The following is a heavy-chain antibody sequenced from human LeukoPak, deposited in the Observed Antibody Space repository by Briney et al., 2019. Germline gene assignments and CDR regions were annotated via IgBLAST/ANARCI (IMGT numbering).Heavy chain of an antibody. CDR3: TAYGLDY. Sequence: GGSLRLSCAASGFTFSNAWMHWVRQAPGKGLEWVGRIRSKTDGETTKGRFTISRDDSKTTLYLQMNSLKTENTAVYYCTAYGLDYWGQGTLVTVSS. CDR2: IRSKTDGETT. J-gene: IGHJ4*02. V-gene: IGHV3-15*01. CDR1: GFTFSNAW. D-gene: IGHD4-17*01.